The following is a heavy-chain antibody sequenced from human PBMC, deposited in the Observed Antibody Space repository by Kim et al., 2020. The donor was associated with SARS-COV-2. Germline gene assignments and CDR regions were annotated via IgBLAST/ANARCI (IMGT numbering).Heavy chain of an antibody. CDR2: INSDGSST. CDR3: ARVYDFWSGYYRDGETDFDY. V-gene: IGHV3-74*01. CDR1: GFTFSSYW. J-gene: IGHJ4*02. D-gene: IGHD3-3*01. Sequence: GGSLRLSCAASGFTFSSYWMHWVRQAPGKGLVWVSRINSDGSSTSYADSVKGRFTISRDNAKNTLYLQMNSLRAEDTAVYYCARVYDFWSGYYRDGETDFDYWGQGTLVTVSS.